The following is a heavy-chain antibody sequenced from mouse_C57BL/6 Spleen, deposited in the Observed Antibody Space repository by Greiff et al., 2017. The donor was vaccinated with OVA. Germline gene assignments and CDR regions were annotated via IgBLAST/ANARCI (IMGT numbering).Heavy chain of an antibody. CDR2: IYPGDGDP. Sequence: QVQLQQSGAELVKPGASVKISCKASGYAFSSYWMNWVKQRPGKGLEWIGQIYPGDGDPNYNGKFTGNATLTADKSSSTAYMQLSSLTSEVSAVYFCARSDYYGSRKAWFAYWGQGTLVTVSA. V-gene: IGHV1-80*01. D-gene: IGHD1-1*01. CDR1: GYAFSSYW. J-gene: IGHJ3*01. CDR3: ARSDYYGSRKAWFAY.